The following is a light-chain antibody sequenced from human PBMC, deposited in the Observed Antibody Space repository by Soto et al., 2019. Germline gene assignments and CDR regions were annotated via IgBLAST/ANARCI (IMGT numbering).Light chain of an antibody. CDR1: SSNIGGNS. CDR2: DDN. J-gene: IGLJ1*01. Sequence: QSALTQPPSVSAAPRQKVTISCSGSSSNIGGNSVSWYQQLPGTAPKLLIYDDNKRPSGIPDRFSGSKSGTSATLGITGFQTGDEADYYCGSWDSSLSAYVFGTGTKVTVL. V-gene: IGLV1-51*01. CDR3: GSWDSSLSAYV.